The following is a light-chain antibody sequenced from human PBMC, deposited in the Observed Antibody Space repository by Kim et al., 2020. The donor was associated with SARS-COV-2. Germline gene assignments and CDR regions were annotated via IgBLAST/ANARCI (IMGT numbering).Light chain of an antibody. Sequence: ASGGDRVTITCRASQAIRKYVAWYQQKPGKVPKLLIHAVSTLQSGVPSRFSGGGSGTDFTLTIRGLQPEDVATYYCQTYDTVPYNFGQGTKLEI. CDR3: QTYDTVPYN. CDR2: AVS. V-gene: IGKV1-27*01. J-gene: IGKJ2*01. CDR1: QAIRKY.